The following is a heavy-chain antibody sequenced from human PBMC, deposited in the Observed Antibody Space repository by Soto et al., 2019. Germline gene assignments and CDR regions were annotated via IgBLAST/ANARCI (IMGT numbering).Heavy chain of an antibody. CDR3: ARDRKPRSSSFDY. CDR1: GFTFSSYS. Sequence: GESLKISCAASGFTFSSYSMNWVRQAPGKGLEWVSSISSSSSYIYYADSVKGRFTISRDNAKNSLYLQMNSLRAEDTAVYYCARDRKPRSSSFDYWGQGTLVTVSS. D-gene: IGHD6-6*01. V-gene: IGHV3-21*01. CDR2: ISSSSSYI. J-gene: IGHJ4*02.